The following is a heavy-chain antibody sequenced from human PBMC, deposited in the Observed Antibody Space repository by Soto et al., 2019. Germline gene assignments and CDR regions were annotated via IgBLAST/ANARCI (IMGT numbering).Heavy chain of an antibody. Sequence: QVQLVQSGAEVKKPGSSVKVSCTASGGTFSSYAISWVRQAPGQGLEWMGGIVAIFGTANYAEKFQGRVTRTAYKSTSTAYMELSSGKALERVGYYYPSNGARLGTEMFEVPAPTYAYDIWGQAKMVP. CDR2: IVAIFGTA. CDR1: GGTFSSYA. V-gene: IGHV1-69*06. J-gene: IGHJ3*02. CDR3: PSNGARLGTEMFEVPAPTYAYDI. D-gene: IGHD1-26*01.